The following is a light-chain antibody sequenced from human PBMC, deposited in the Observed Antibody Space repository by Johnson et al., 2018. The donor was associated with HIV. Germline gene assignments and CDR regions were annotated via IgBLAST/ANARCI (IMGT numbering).Light chain of an antibody. V-gene: IGLV1-51*01. J-gene: IGLJ1*01. CDR1: SSNIGNNY. CDR3: GTWDSSLSAGYV. CDR2: DNN. Sequence: QSVLTQPPSVSAAPGQKVTISCSGSSSNIGNNYVSWYQQLPGTAPKLLIYDNNKRPSVIPDRFSGSKSGTSATLGITGLQTGDEADYYCGTWDSSLSAGYVFGTGTKVPVL.